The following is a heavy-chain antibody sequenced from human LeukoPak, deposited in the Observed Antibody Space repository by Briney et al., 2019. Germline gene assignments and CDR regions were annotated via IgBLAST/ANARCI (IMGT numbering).Heavy chain of an antibody. CDR1: GFTFSSYG. V-gene: IGHV3-30*02. CDR2: IRYDGSNK. J-gene: IGHJ3*02. D-gene: IGHD6-19*01. CDR3: ARTPVTGYSSGWYRGAFDI. Sequence: GGSLRLSCAASGFTFSSYGMHWVRQAPGKGLEWVAFIRYDGSNKYYADSVKGRFTISRDNSKNTLYLQMNSLRAEDTAVYYCARTPVTGYSSGWYRGAFDIWGQGTMVTVSS.